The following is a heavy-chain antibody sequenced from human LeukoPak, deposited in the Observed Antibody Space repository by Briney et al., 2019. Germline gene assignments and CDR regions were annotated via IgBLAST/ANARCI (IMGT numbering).Heavy chain of an antibody. CDR2: INPNSGGT. CDR3: ARGVTARGFYYYMDV. J-gene: IGHJ6*03. D-gene: IGHD2-21*02. Sequence: ASVKVSCKAYGYAFTGYYMHWVRQAPGQGLEWMGWINPNSGGTNYAQKFQGRVTMTRDTSISTAYMELSRLRFDDTAVYYCARGVTARGFYYYMDVWGKGTTVTISS. V-gene: IGHV1-2*02. CDR1: GYAFTGYY.